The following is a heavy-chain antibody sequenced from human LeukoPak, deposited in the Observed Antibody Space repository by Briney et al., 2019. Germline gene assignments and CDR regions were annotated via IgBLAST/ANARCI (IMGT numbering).Heavy chain of an antibody. D-gene: IGHD7-27*01. CDR3: GRGHWGLDY. J-gene: IGHJ4*02. V-gene: IGHV3-21*01. Sequence: GGSLRLSCAASGFMFDDYGMSWVRQAPGTGLEWVSAISGSGSSIYYADSVKCRFTTSRDNAKSSLYLQMNSLRAEDTAVYYCGRGHWGLDYWGQGALVTVSS. CDR2: ISGSGSSI. CDR1: GFMFDDYG.